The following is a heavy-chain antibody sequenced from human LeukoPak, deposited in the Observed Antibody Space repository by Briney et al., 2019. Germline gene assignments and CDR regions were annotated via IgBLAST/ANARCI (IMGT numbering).Heavy chain of an antibody. CDR2: FSGTGATT. CDR1: GYTFSSFW. D-gene: IGHD5-24*01. Sequence: PGGSLRLSCAASGYTFSSFWIHWVRQAPGKGLVWVSGFSGTGATTNYADSVKGRFTISRDTSKNTLYLQMDSLRAEDTALYYCARRDGYSMDYWGQGTLVTVSS. J-gene: IGHJ4*02. V-gene: IGHV3-23*01. CDR3: ARRDGYSMDY.